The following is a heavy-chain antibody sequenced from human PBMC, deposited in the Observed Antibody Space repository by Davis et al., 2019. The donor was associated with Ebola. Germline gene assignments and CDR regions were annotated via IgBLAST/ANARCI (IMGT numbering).Heavy chain of an antibody. CDR2: IYYSGST. V-gene: IGHV4-61*08. CDR3: ATSYDFWSGYLHGYYYYMDV. Sequence: PSETLSLTCTVSGGSISSGGYYWSWIRQPPGKGLEWIGYIYYSGSTNYNPSLKSRVTISVDTSKNQFSLKLSSVTAADTAVYYCATSYDFWSGYLHGYYYYMDVWGKGTTVTVSS. J-gene: IGHJ6*03. CDR1: GGSISSGGYY. D-gene: IGHD3-3*01.